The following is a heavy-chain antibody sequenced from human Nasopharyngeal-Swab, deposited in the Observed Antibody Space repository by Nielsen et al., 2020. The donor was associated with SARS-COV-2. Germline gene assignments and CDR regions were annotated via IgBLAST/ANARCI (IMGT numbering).Heavy chain of an antibody. J-gene: IGHJ6*02. Sequence: GESLKISCAASGFTFCPSALNFVLQAPGKGLEWVSSISSSSAYIYYGDSVKGRFTISRDNAMNSLYLQMNSLRAEDTAVYHCARLGVGLAAPGPYYYYGMDVWGQGTTVTVSS. D-gene: IGHD2-15*01. CDR2: ISSSSAYI. CDR3: ARLGVGLAAPGPYYYYGMDV. V-gene: IGHV3-21*06. CDR1: GFTFCPSA.